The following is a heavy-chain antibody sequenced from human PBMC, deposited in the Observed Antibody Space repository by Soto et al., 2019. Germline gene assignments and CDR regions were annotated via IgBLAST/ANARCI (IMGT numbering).Heavy chain of an antibody. CDR2: IYFNGKT. Sequence: QLQLQESGPGLVKPSETLSLTCNVSGVSISDTSYYWGWIRQPPGKGLEWIGTIYFNGKTFYNPSLKVRLTLSVDTSKNQISLRLTSVTAADTAVYYCARQGSYWGQGTLVAVSS. CDR3: ARQGSY. V-gene: IGHV4-39*01. CDR1: GVSISDTSYY. J-gene: IGHJ4*02.